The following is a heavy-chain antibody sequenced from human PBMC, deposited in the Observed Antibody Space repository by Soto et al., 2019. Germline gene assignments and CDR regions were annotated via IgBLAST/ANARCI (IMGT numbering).Heavy chain of an antibody. CDR1: GYTFTSYG. Sequence: ASVKVSCKASGYTFTSYGISWLRQAPGQGLEWMGWISAYNGNTNYAQKLQGRVIMTTDTSTSTAYMELRSLRSDDTAVYYCARDSWQQWLVLDYYYYGMDVWGQGTTVTVSS. CDR2: ISAYNGNT. V-gene: IGHV1-18*04. J-gene: IGHJ6*02. D-gene: IGHD6-19*01. CDR3: ARDSWQQWLVLDYYYYGMDV.